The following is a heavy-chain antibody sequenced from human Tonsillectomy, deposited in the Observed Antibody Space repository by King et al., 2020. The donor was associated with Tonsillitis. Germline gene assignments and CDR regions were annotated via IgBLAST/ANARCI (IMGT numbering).Heavy chain of an antibody. J-gene: IGHJ4*02. D-gene: IGHD2-15*01. Sequence: VQLVESGGGVVQPGRSLRLSCAASGFTFSSDGMHWVRQAPGKGLEWGAVISYDGTNKYHADSVKGRFTISRDNSKNTLYLQMNSLRAEDTAVYYCAKGIDCSGGTCYYISSYYFDYWGQGTLVTVSS. CDR1: GFTFSSDG. V-gene: IGHV3-30*18. CDR3: AKGIDCSGGTCYYISSYYFDY. CDR2: ISYDGTNK.